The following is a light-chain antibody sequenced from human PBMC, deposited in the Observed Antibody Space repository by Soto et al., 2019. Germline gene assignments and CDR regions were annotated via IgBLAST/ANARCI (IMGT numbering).Light chain of an antibody. CDR3: SSYTSSSTWL. CDR2: EVS. CDR1: SSDVGAYNY. Sequence: QSALTQPDSVSGSTGQSITISCTGTSSDVGAYNYVSWYQQHPVKAPKLMIYEVSNRPSGVSNRVSGSKSANTASLTISWLQAGYEADYYCSSYTSSSTWLFGGGTKLTVL. V-gene: IGLV2-14*03. J-gene: IGLJ3*02.